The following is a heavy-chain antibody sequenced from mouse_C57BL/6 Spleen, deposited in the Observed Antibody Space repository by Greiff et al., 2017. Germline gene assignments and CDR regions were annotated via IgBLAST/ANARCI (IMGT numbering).Heavy chain of an antibody. D-gene: IGHD4-1*01. CDR1: GYTFTSYW. CDR3: ERLETGTRGYFDV. V-gene: IGHV1-53*01. J-gene: IGHJ1*03. CDR2: INPSNGGT. Sequence: VQLQQSGTELVKPGASVKLSCKASGYTFTSYWMHWVKQRPGQGLEWIGNINPSNGGTNYNEKFKSKATLTVDKSSSTAYMQLSSLTSEDSAVYYCERLETGTRGYFDVWGTGTTVTVSS.